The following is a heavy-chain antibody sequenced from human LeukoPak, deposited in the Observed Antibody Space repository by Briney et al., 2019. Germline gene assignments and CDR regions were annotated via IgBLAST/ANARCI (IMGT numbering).Heavy chain of an antibody. D-gene: IGHD2-15*01. CDR2: ISSSSSYI. Sequence: PGGSLRLSCAASGFTFSSYSMNWVRQAPGKGLEGVSSISSSSSYIYYADSVKRRFTISRDNAKNSLYLQMNSLRAEDTAVYYCARGSGLTDYWGQGTLVTVSS. V-gene: IGHV3-21*01. CDR3: ARGSGLTDY. CDR1: GFTFSSYS. J-gene: IGHJ4*02.